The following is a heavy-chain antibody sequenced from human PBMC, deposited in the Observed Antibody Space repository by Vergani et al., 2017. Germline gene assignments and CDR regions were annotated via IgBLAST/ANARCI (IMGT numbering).Heavy chain of an antibody. D-gene: IGHD3-10*01. Sequence: QVQLVQSGAEVKKPGSSVKVSCKASGGTFSSYAISWVRQAPGQGLEWMGGIIPIFGTANYAQKFQGRVTITADESTGTAYMEPSSLRSEDTAVYYCARKSLTGSSPSYYYYGMDVWGQGTTVTVSS. CDR1: GGTFSSYA. J-gene: IGHJ6*02. V-gene: IGHV1-69*01. CDR3: ARKSLTGSSPSYYYYGMDV. CDR2: IIPIFGTA.